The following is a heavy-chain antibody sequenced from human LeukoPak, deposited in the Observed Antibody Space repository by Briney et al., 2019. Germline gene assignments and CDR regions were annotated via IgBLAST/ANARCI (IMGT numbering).Heavy chain of an antibody. CDR1: GFTFSSYS. J-gene: IGHJ1*01. V-gene: IGHV3-21*01. CDR2: ISSSSSYI. CDR3: ARDSYYYDSSGPWAEYFQH. Sequence: GGSLRLSCAASGFTFSSYSMNWVRQAPGKGLGWVSSISSSSSYIYYADSVKGRFTISRDNAKNSLYLQMNSLRAEDTAVYYCARDSYYYDSSGPWAEYFQHWGQGTLVTVSS. D-gene: IGHD3-22*01.